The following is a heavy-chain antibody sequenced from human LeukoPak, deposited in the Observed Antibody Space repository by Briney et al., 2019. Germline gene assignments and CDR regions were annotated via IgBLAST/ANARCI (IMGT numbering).Heavy chain of an antibody. J-gene: IGHJ4*02. D-gene: IGHD1-26*01. CDR3: AKDTGYVGVTHFDY. CDR1: GFTFDDYA. V-gene: IGHV3-9*01. CDR2: ISWNSGSI. Sequence: GGSLRPSCAASGFTFDDYAMHWVRQAPGKGLEWVSGISWNSGSIGYADSVKGRFTISRDNAKNSLYLQMNSLRAEDTALYYCAKDTGYVGVTHFDYWGQGTLVTVSS.